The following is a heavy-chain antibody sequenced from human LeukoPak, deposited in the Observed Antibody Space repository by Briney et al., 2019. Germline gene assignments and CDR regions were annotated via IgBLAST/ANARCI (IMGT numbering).Heavy chain of an antibody. CDR2: INHSGST. CDR1: GGSFSGYY. V-gene: IGHV4-34*01. CDR3: ARGRPGHIVVVPAAMTIAARPARHYYYMNV. Sequence: SETLSLTCAVYGGSFSGYYWSWIRQPPGKGLEWIGEINHSGSTNYNPSLKSRVTISVDTSKNQFSLKLSSVSAADTAVYYCARGRPGHIVVVPAAMTIAARPARHYYYMNVWGKGTTVTVSS. D-gene: IGHD2-2*01. J-gene: IGHJ6*03.